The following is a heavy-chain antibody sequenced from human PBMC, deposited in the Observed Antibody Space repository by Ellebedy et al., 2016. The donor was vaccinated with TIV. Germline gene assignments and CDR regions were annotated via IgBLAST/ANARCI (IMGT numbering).Heavy chain of an antibody. CDR1: GFTFSNYA. D-gene: IGHD6-19*01. V-gene: IGHV3-23*01. J-gene: IGHJ5*02. Sequence: GESLKISCAGSGFTFSNYAMSWVRRAPGKGLEWVSSFSGSGDSTYYADSVKGRFTISRDNSKNTVYLQMNSLRAEDTALYYCAKAYNSGLYVGWFDPWGQGTLVTVSS. CDR3: AKAYNSGLYVGWFDP. CDR2: FSGSGDST.